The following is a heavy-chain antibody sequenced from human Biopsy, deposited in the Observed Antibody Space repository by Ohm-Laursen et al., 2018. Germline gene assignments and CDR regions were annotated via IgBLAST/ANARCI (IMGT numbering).Heavy chain of an antibody. V-gene: IGHV4-59*01. CDR2: IYNSGST. D-gene: IGHD5/OR15-5a*01. J-gene: IGHJ3*02. Sequence: SETLSLTCIVSGGSMSSYYWTWIRQPPGKGLEWIGYIYNSGSTNYNPSLKSRVTISVAVDTSKSQFSLRLSSVTAADTAMYYCARGEAGVYDALDIWGQGTMVIVSS. CDR3: ARGEAGVYDALDI. CDR1: GGSMSSYY.